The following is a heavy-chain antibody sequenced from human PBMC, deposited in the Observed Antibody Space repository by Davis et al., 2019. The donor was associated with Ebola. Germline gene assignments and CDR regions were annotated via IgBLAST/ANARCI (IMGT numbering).Heavy chain of an antibody. CDR1: GASISSYY. Sequence: MPSETLSLTCSVPGASISSYYWSWIRQPPGKGLEWIGYIYYTGITNYNPSLKSRATISMGTSKSQFSLKLSSVTAADTALYFCARHAAYCDPATCFSFDDWGQGTLVTVSS. CDR2: IYYTGIT. V-gene: IGHV4-59*08. CDR3: ARHAAYCDPATCFSFDD. D-gene: IGHD2-21*01. J-gene: IGHJ4*02.